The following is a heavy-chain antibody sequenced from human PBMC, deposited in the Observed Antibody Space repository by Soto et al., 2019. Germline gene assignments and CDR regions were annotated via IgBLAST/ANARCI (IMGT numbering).Heavy chain of an antibody. CDR3: ERLYGDLNWFDP. Sequence: EVQLVESGGGLVQPGGSLRLSCAASGFTFSSYSMNWVRQAPGKGLEWVSYISSSSSTIYYADSVKGRFTISRDNAKNSLYLHMNSLRDEDTAVYYCERLYGDLNWFDPWGQGTLVTVSS. CDR1: GFTFSSYS. J-gene: IGHJ5*02. D-gene: IGHD4-17*01. V-gene: IGHV3-48*02. CDR2: ISSSSSTI.